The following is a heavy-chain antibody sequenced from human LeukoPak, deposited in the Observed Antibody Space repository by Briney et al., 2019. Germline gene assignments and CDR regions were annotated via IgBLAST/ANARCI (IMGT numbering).Heavy chain of an antibody. Sequence: ASVKVSCKASGYTFTSYYMHWVRQAPGQGLEWMGIINLSGGSTSYAQKFQGRVTMTRDTSTSTVYMELSSLRSEDTAVYYCARDKRPNYYDSSGHFDYWGQGTLVTLSS. J-gene: IGHJ4*02. CDR2: INLSGGST. CDR3: ARDKRPNYYDSSGHFDY. CDR1: GYTFTSYY. V-gene: IGHV1-46*01. D-gene: IGHD3-22*01.